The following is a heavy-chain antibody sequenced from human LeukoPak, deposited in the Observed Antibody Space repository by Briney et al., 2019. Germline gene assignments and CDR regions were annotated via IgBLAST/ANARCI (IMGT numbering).Heavy chain of an antibody. CDR2: ISYDGSNK. J-gene: IGHJ4*02. CDR1: GFTFSSYA. Sequence: QPGRSLRLSCAASGFTFSSYAMHWVRQAPGKGLEWVAVISYDGSNKYYADSVKGRFTISRDNSKNTLYLQMNSLRAEDTAVYYCARAARRGSGWYDGVDYWGQGTLVTVSS. CDR3: ARAARRGSGWYDGVDY. V-gene: IGHV3-30-3*01. D-gene: IGHD6-19*01.